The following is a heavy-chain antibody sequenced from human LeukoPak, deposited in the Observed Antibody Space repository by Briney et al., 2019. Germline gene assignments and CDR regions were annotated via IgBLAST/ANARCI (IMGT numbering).Heavy chain of an antibody. Sequence: GGPLRLSCAASGFTFSSYSMNWVRQAPGKGLEWVASISSSSGYIYYADSVKGRFTISRDNAKNSLYLQMNSLRAEDTAVYYCAELGITMIGGVWGKGTTVTISS. J-gene: IGHJ6*04. CDR1: GFTFSSYS. CDR2: ISSSSGYI. D-gene: IGHD3-10*02. V-gene: IGHV3-21*01. CDR3: AELGITMIGGV.